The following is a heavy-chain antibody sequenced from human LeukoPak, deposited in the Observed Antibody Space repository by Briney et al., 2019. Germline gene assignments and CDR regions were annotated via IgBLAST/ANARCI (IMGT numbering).Heavy chain of an antibody. CDR2: IKQDGSVQ. CDR1: GFTFSNYV. Sequence: PGGSLRLSCAASGFTFSNYVMSWVRQAPGKGLEWVANIKQDGSVQFYMDSLKGRFSVSRDNAKNSLYLQMNGLRVEDTAVYYCTRLQIAVAGPNWFDPWGQGTLVTVSS. V-gene: IGHV3-7*01. D-gene: IGHD6-19*01. CDR3: TRLQIAVAGPNWFDP. J-gene: IGHJ5*02.